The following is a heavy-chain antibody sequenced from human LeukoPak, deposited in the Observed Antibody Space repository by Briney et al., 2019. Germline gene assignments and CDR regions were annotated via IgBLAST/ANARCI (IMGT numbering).Heavy chain of an antibody. Sequence: GSSVKVSCKASGGTFSNYAISWVRQAPGQGLEWMGGIIPIFGTANYAQKFQGRVTITADESTSTAYMELSSLRSEDTAVYYCARGGVNFDWLLYDGFDYWGQGTLVTVSS. D-gene: IGHD3-9*01. CDR1: GGTFSNYA. J-gene: IGHJ4*02. V-gene: IGHV1-69*01. CDR3: ARGGVNFDWLLYDGFDY. CDR2: IIPIFGTA.